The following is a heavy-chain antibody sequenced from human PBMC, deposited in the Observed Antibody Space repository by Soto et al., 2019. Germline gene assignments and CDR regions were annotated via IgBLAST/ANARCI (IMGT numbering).Heavy chain of an antibody. CDR3: VRDLNYGLYYFDY. CDR2: MYPTGST. D-gene: IGHD3-10*01. Sequence: SETLSLTCTVSGYSISSGCYWGWIRQPPGKRLEWIGSMYPTGSTYYNPSLKSRVTMSVDTSNNEFSLKLTSVTAADTAVYHCVRDLNYGLYYFDYWGQGTLVTVSS. J-gene: IGHJ4*02. V-gene: IGHV4-38-2*02. CDR1: GYSISSGCY.